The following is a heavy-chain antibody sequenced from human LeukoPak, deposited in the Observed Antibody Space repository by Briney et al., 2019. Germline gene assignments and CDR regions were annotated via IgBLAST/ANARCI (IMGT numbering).Heavy chain of an antibody. CDR1: GYTFTSYD. D-gene: IGHD4-17*01. V-gene: IGHV1-8*01. CDR2: MNPNSGNT. Sequence: ASVKVSCKASGYTFTSYDINWVRQATGQGLEWMGWMNPNSGNTGYAQKFQGRVTMTRNTSISTAYMELSGLRSEDTAVYYCARGIGYGDYQFPGYWGQGTLVTVSS. J-gene: IGHJ4*02. CDR3: ARGIGYGDYQFPGY.